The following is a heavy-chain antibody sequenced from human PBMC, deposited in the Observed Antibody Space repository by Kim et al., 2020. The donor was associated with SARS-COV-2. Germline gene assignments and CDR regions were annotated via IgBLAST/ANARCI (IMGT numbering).Heavy chain of an antibody. CDR1: RGSISSGDYY. J-gene: IGHJ3*02. CDR2: IYYSGST. D-gene: IGHD2-2*01. CDR3: ARYCSSASCYARGVFDI. Sequence: SETLSLTCTVSRGSISSGDYYWSWIRQHPGKGLEWIGYIYYSGSTYYNPSLKSPITISIDTSKNQFSLKLSSVTAADTAVYYCARYCSSASCYARGVFDIWGQGTMVTVSS. V-gene: IGHV4-31*01.